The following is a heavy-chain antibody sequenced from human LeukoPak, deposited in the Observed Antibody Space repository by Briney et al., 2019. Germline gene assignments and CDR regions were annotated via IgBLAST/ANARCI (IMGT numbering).Heavy chain of an antibody. CDR1: GFTFSTFA. CDR3: ARGTVTTNGAFYYYYYYMDV. J-gene: IGHJ6*03. Sequence: GGSLRLSCAASGFTFSTFAMIWVRQPPGKGLEWVSSIFPSGGEIHYADSVRGRFTISRDNSKSTLSLQMNSLRAEDTAVYYCARGTVTTNGAFYYYYYYMDVWGKGTTVTVSS. D-gene: IGHD4-17*01. V-gene: IGHV3-23*01. CDR2: IFPSGGEI.